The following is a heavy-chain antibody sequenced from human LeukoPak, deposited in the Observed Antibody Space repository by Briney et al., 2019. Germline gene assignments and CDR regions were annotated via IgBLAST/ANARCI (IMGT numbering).Heavy chain of an antibody. Sequence: GGSLRLSCAASGFTFSSYAMSWVRQAPGKGLEWVSAISGSRSNTYYADSVKGRFTISRDNSKNTLYLQMNSLRADDTAVYYCAQEDSEGGPNWFDPWGQGALVTVSS. D-gene: IGHD1-14*01. CDR3: AQEDSEGGPNWFDP. V-gene: IGHV3-23*01. CDR2: ISGSRSNT. J-gene: IGHJ5*02. CDR1: GFTFSSYA.